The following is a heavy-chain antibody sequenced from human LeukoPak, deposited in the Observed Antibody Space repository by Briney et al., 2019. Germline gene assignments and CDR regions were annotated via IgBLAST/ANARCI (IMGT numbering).Heavy chain of an antibody. V-gene: IGHV4-59*08. D-gene: IGHD5-24*01. CDR2: IYYSGST. J-gene: IGHJ4*02. Sequence: PSETLSLTCTVSGGSISSYYWSWIRQPPGKGLEWIGYIYYSGSTNYNPSLKSRVTISVDTSKNQFSLKLSSVTAADTAVYYCARSGLRDGYNSPIPFDYWGQGTLVTVSS. CDR1: GGSISSYY. CDR3: ARSGLRDGYNSPIPFDY.